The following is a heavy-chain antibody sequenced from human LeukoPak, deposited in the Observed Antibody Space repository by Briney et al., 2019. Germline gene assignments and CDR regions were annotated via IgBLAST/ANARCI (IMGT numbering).Heavy chain of an antibody. J-gene: IGHJ4*02. V-gene: IGHV4-39*01. D-gene: IGHD5-18*01. Sequence: PSETLSLTCTVSGGSISSGSYYWGWIRQPPGKGLEWIGSIYYSGSTYYNPSLKSRVTISVDTSKNQFSLKLSSVTAADTAVYYCARDSYGSVGYWGQGTLVTVSS. CDR2: IYYSGST. CDR3: ARDSYGSVGY. CDR1: GGSISSGSYY.